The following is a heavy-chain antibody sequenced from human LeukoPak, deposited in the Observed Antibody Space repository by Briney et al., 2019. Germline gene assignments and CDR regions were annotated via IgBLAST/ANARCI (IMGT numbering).Heavy chain of an antibody. J-gene: IGHJ4*02. CDR2: IYYSGST. CDR1: GGSISSGGYC. D-gene: IGHD3-10*01. CDR3: ARTMVRGVISCFDY. V-gene: IGHV4-31*03. Sequence: SSQTLSLTCTVSGGSISSGGYCWSWIRQHPGKGLEWIGYIYYSGSTYYNPSLKSRVTISVDTSKNQFSLKLSSVTAADTAVYYCARTMVRGVISCFDYWGQGTLVTVSS.